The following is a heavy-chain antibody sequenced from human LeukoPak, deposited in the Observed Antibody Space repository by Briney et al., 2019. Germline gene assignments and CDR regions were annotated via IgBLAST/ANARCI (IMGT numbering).Heavy chain of an antibody. V-gene: IGHV4-39*01. CDR3: ARRSEFDNTHYHYFDY. CDR1: GGSIDSRSYY. Sequence: SETLSLTCTVSGGSIDSRSYYWDWIRQAPGKGLEWIGTIYHSGSTEYNPSLKSRVAIFVDTSKNQFSLILHSDAAADTAVYYCARRSEFDNTHYHYFDYWGQGALVTVSS. CDR2: IYHSGST. D-gene: IGHD2-15*01. J-gene: IGHJ4*02.